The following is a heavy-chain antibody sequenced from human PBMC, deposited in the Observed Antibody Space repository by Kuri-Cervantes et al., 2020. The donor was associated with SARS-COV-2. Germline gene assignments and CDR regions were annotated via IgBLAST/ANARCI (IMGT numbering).Heavy chain of an antibody. J-gene: IGHJ6*02. D-gene: IGHD1-26*01. CDR2: INSDGSST. CDR3: ARAEWELLPDYYYYYGMDV. CDR1: GFTFSSYW. V-gene: IGHV3-74*01. Sequence: GESLKISCAASGFTFSSYWMHWVRQAPGKGLVWVSRINSDGSSTSYADSVKGRFTISRDNAKNTLYLQMNSLRAEDTAVYYCARAEWELLPDYYYYYGMDVWGQGTTVTVSS.